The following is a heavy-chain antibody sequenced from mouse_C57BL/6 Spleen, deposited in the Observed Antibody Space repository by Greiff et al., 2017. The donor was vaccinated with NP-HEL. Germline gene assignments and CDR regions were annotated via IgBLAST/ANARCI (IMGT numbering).Heavy chain of an antibody. Sequence: QVQLQQPGAELVKPGASVKLSCKASGYTFTSYWMQWVKQRPGQGLEWIGEIDPSDSYTNYNQKFKGKATLTVDTSSSTAYMQLSSLTSEDSAVYYCAMEVALDYWGQGTTLTVSS. CDR1: GYTFTSYW. CDR3: AMEVALDY. D-gene: IGHD1-1*01. V-gene: IGHV1-50*01. J-gene: IGHJ2*01. CDR2: IDPSDSYT.